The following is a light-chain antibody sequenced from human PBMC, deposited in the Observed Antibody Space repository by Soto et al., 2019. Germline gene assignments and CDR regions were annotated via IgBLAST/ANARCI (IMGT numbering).Light chain of an antibody. CDR2: ASS. CDR1: QGINNW. CDR3: QQANSFLYT. Sequence: DIQMTQSPSSLSASVGDRVTITCRASQGINNWLAWYQQKPGKAPKLLIYASSTLHTGVPSRFSGSGSGTQFTLTISSLQPEDFAAYYCQQANSFLYTFGQGTKLEIK. V-gene: IGKV1D-12*01. J-gene: IGKJ2*01.